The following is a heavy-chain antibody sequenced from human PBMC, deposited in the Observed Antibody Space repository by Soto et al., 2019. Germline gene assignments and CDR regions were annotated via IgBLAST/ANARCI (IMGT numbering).Heavy chain of an antibody. CDR3: ASVEEGYCSSTSCYIGMDV. CDR1: GGTFSSYA. Sequence: QVQLVQSGAEVKKTGSSVKVSCKASGGTFSSYAISWVRQAPGQGLEWMGGIIPIFGTANYAQKFQGRVTITADKSTSTAYMELSSLRSEDTAVYYCASVEEGYCSSTSCYIGMDVWGQGTTVTVSS. J-gene: IGHJ6*02. D-gene: IGHD2-2*02. CDR2: IIPIFGTA. V-gene: IGHV1-69*06.